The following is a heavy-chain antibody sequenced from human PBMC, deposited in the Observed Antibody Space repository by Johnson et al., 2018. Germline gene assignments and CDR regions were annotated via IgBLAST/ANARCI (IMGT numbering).Heavy chain of an antibody. CDR2: IWPDGSNK. J-gene: IGHJ2*01. CDR3: ARDNDGQRDWYFDL. CDR1: GFTFSNFG. Sequence: QVQLVQSGGGVVQPGRSLRLSCAASGFTFSNFGMHWVRQAPGKGLEWVAVIWPDGSNKYYADSVKGRFIISRDNSKKALYLQMNNLRAEDAAVYYCARDNDGQRDWYFDLGGRGSQVTVSS. V-gene: IGHV3-33*01. D-gene: IGHD6-25*01.